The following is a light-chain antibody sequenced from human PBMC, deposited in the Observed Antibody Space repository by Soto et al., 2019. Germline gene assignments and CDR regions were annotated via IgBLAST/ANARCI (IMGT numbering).Light chain of an antibody. CDR3: QQYGSSGT. CDR1: QSVSNNY. J-gene: IGKJ1*01. Sequence: EIVLTQSPGTLSLSPGERATLSCSASQSVSNNYLAWYQQKPGQAPRLLIYGASNRATCIPDRFSGSGSGTDFTLTISRLEAEDFAVYYCQQYGSSGTFGQGTKVEIK. CDR2: GAS. V-gene: IGKV3-20*01.